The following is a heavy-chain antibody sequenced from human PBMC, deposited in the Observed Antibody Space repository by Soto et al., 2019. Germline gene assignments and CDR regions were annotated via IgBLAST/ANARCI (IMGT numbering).Heavy chain of an antibody. Sequence: GGSLRLSCAASGFTFSSYGMHWVRQAPGKGLEWVAVIWYDGSNKYYADSVKGRFTVSRDNSKNTLYLQMNSLRAEDTAVYYCARDGYCSGGSCYHDAFDIWGQGTMVTVSS. CDR3: ARDGYCSGGSCYHDAFDI. CDR2: IWYDGSNK. V-gene: IGHV3-33*01. CDR1: GFTFSSYG. D-gene: IGHD2-15*01. J-gene: IGHJ3*02.